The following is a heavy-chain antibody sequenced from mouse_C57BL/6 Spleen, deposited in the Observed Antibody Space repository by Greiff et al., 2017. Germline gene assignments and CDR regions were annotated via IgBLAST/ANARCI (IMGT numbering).Heavy chain of an antibody. Sequence: EVHLVESGGDLVKPGGSLKLSCAASGFTFSSYGMSWVRQTPDKRLEWVATISSGGSYTYYPDSVKGRFTISRDNAKNTLYLQMSSLKSEDTAMYYCARPSYYFDYWGQGTTLTVSS. D-gene: IGHD6-1*01. J-gene: IGHJ2*01. CDR1: GFTFSSYG. V-gene: IGHV5-6*01. CDR3: ARPSYYFDY. CDR2: ISSGGSYT.